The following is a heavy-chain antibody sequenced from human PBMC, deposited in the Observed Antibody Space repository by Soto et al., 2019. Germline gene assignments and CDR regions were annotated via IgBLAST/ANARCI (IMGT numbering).Heavy chain of an antibody. CDR3: VRHAQWIIRAY. D-gene: IGHD5-12*01. CDR1: GGSISSGGYS. Sequence: SETLSLTCAVSGGSISSGGYSWSWIRQPPGKGLEWIGYIYHSGSTNYNPSLKSRVTLFVDTSKNQFSLKLSSVTAADTAVYYCVRHAQWIIRAYWGQGSLVTVSS. CDR2: IYHSGST. V-gene: IGHV4-30-2*03. J-gene: IGHJ4*02.